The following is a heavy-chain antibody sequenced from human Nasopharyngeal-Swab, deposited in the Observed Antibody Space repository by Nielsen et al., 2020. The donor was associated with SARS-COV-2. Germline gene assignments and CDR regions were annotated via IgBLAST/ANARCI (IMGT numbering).Heavy chain of an antibody. V-gene: IGHV1-69*01. J-gene: IGHJ4*02. CDR2: IIPIFGTA. D-gene: IGHD3-22*01. Sequence: WVRQAPGQGLGWMGGIIPIFGTANYAQKFQGRVTITADESTRTAYMELSSLRSEDTAMYYCAREGAHYYDSSGYFSHDYWGQGTLVNVSS. CDR3: AREGAHYYDSSGYFSHDY.